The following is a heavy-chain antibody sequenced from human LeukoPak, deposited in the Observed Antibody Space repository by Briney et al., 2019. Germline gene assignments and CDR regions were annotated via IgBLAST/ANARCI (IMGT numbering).Heavy chain of an antibody. CDR2: ISSRSGYI. D-gene: IGHD3-10*01. CDR1: GFTFSSYS. V-gene: IGHV3-21*01. J-gene: IGHJ4*02. Sequence: PGGPLRLSCAASGFTFSSYSMNWVRQAPGKGLEWVSSISSRSGYIYYADSVKGRFTISRDDAKNSLYLQMNSLRAEDTAVYYCARDFGRYYFDYWGQGTLVTVSS. CDR3: ARDFGRYYFDY.